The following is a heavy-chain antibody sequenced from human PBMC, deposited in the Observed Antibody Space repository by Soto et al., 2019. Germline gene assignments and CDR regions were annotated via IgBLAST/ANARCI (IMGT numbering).Heavy chain of an antibody. V-gene: IGHV3-64*01. Sequence: EVQLVESGGGLVQPGGSLRLSCAASGFTFSSYAMHWVRQAPGKGLEYVSVISSNGGNTYYANSVKGRFTISRDNSKTTLYLQRGSLRAEDMAVYYCASRAGNSYYMDVWGQGTTVTVSS. CDR3: ASRAGNSYYMDV. D-gene: IGHD3-10*01. CDR2: ISSNGGNT. J-gene: IGHJ6*03. CDR1: GFTFSSYA.